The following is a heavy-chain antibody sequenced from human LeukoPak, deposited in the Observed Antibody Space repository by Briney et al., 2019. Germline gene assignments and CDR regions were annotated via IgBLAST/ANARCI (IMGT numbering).Heavy chain of an antibody. V-gene: IGHV4-4*07. CDR1: NGSISTYL. J-gene: IGHJ5*02. CDR3: ARELGSGWLDL. Sequence: PSETLSLTCTVSNGSISTYLWSWIRQPAGKGLEWIGRIFTSGSTNYNPSLKSRVTMSVDTSKTQFSLKLTSVTAADTAMYYCARELGSGWLDLWGQGTLVTVSS. D-gene: IGHD6-19*01. CDR2: IFTSGST.